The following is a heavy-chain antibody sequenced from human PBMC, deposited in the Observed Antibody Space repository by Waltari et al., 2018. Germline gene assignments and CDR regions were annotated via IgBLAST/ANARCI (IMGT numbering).Heavy chain of an antibody. CDR2: MNDDGRGT. CDR1: EFIFSTSW. Sequence: VQLLESGGGLVQPGGSLRLSCAASEFIFSTSWLPWFRQGPGKGLVWGSRMNDDGRGTTYADSVKGRFSISRDNAKNTLYLQMNSLRAEDTAVYYCAREYSNSRYFDYWGPGTLVTVSS. J-gene: IGHJ4*02. D-gene: IGHD6-6*01. CDR3: AREYSNSRYFDY. V-gene: IGHV3-74*01.